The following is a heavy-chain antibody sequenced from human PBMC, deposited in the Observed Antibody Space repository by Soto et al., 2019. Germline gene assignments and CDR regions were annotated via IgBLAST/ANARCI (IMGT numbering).Heavy chain of an antibody. CDR3: TSYHHAYSFDI. CDR1: GGYISSGGYY. J-gene: IGHJ3*02. D-gene: IGHD3-16*01. Sequence: QVQLQESGPGLVKPSQTLSLTCTFSGGYISSGGYYWIWIRQHPGKGLEWIGYIFYSGRTYYNPSLMSRVTISVDSSNNQFSLMLSSVTAAYTAVYYCTSYHHAYSFDIWGQETMFPVSS. CDR2: IFYSGRT. V-gene: IGHV4-31*03.